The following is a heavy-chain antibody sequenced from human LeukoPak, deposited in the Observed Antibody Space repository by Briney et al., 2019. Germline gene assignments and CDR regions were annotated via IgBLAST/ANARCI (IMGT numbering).Heavy chain of an antibody. CDR2: MNPNSGNT. V-gene: IGHV1-8*03. D-gene: IGHD3-3*01. J-gene: IGHJ6*03. CDR3: ARGSHYDFWSGYYSQHYYYYMDV. Sequence: ASVKVSCKASGYTFTSYDINWVRQATGQGLEWMGWMNPNSGNTGYTQNFQGRVTFTRNTSISTAYMELSSLRSEDTALYYCARGSHYDFWSGYYSQHYYYYMDVWGKGTTVTVSS. CDR1: GYTFTSYD.